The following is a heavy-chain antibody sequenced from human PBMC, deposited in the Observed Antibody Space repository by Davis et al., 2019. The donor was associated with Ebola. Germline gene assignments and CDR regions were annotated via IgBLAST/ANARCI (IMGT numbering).Heavy chain of an antibody. Sequence: GESLKISCAASGFTFSSYSMNWVRQAPGKGLEWVSSISSSSSYIYYADSVKGRFTISRDNAKNSLYLQMNSLSDEDTAVYYCARRGAGTTTSPARYYYMDVWGKGTTVTVSS. CDR1: GFTFSSYS. CDR3: ARRGAGTTTSPARYYYMDV. D-gene: IGHD1-1*01. CDR2: ISSSSSYI. V-gene: IGHV3-21*01. J-gene: IGHJ6*03.